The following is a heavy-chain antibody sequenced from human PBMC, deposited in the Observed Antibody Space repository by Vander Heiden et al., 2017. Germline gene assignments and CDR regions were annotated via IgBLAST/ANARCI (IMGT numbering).Heavy chain of an antibody. J-gene: IGHJ4*02. V-gene: IGHV3-23*01. Sequence: EVQLLESGGGLVKPGGSLRLSCTASGFTFSSYPMSWVRQAPGKGLEWVSAIRDSGTSTYYADSVKGRFTISRDNSKNTLYLQMNRLRADDTAVYYCAKVPRTHQYRFDYWGQGTLVTVSS. CDR1: GFTFSSYP. CDR2: IRDSGTST. D-gene: IGHD3-16*02. CDR3: AKVPRTHQYRFDY.